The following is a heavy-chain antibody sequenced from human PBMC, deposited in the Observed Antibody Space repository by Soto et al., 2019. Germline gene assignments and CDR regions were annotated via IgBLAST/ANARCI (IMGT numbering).Heavy chain of an antibody. D-gene: IGHD3-22*01. CDR1: GGSISSYY. CDR2: IYYTGST. Sequence: QVQLQESGPGLVKPSETLSLTCTVSGGSISSYYWSWIRQPPGKGLEWIAYIYYTGSTNYNPSLKSRGTLSADTSKNQFALKLSSVTAADTAMYYCARVDSSGSYFDYWGQGTLVTVSS. V-gene: IGHV4-59*01. CDR3: ARVDSSGSYFDY. J-gene: IGHJ4*02.